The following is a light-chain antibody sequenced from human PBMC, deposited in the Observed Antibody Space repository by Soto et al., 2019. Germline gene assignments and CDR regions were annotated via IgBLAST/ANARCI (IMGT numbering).Light chain of an antibody. J-gene: IGLJ1*01. CDR1: SSDVGGYNY. CDR2: EVS. Sequence: QSALTQPASVSGSPGQSITISCTGTSSDVGGYNYVSWYQQHPGKAPKLMIYEVSNRPSGVSNRFSGSKSGNTASLTISGIQAEDEADYYCSSYTRSSTLDVFGTGTKLTGL. CDR3: SSYTRSSTLDV. V-gene: IGLV2-14*01.